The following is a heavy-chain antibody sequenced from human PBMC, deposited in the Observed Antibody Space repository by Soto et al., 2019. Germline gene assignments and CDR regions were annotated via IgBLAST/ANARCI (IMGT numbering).Heavy chain of an antibody. Sequence: QVQLVQSGADVQKPGASVKVSCKTSGYTFTRDEITWVRQAPGQGLEWMGWVSAYNGNTNYAQKLQGRVTMTTDTYTSTAYMEMRSLRSDDTAVYYCARGSGSSLGYWGQGTLVTVSS. CDR1: GYTFTRDE. CDR3: ARGSGSSLGY. D-gene: IGHD6-6*01. CDR2: VSAYNGNT. V-gene: IGHV1-18*01. J-gene: IGHJ4*02.